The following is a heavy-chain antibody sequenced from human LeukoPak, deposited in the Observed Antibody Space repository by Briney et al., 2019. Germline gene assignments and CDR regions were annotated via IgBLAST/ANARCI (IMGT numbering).Heavy chain of an antibody. CDR3: ARIAAAGFFPFDY. CDR2: IYYSGST. Sequence: SETLSLTCTVSGGSISSYYWSWIRQPPGKGLEWIGYIYYSGSTYYNPSLKSRVTISVDTSKNQFSLKLSSVTAADTAVYYCARIAAAGFFPFDYWGQGTLVTVSS. V-gene: IGHV4-59*08. CDR1: GGSISSYY. J-gene: IGHJ4*02. D-gene: IGHD6-13*01.